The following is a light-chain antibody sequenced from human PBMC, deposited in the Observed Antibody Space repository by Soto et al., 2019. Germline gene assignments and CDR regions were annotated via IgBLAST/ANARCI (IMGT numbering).Light chain of an antibody. CDR3: SSYTSSSTYV. V-gene: IGLV2-18*02. Sequence: SVLTQPPPLSRSPGQSVALSRPGTRRYIGTYNRVSWYQQPPGTAPKLMIYDVSDRPSGVPDRFSGSKSGNTASLTISGLQAEDEADYYCSSYTSSSTYVFGTGTKVTVL. J-gene: IGLJ1*01. CDR1: RRYIGTYNR. CDR2: DVS.